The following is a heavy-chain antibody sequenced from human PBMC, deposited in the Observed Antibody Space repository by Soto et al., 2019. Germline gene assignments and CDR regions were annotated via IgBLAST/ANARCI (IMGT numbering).Heavy chain of an antibody. J-gene: IGHJ4*02. V-gene: IGHV6-1*01. CDR1: GDSVSSNLAS. D-gene: IGHD3-22*01. Sequence: PSQTLSLTCVISGDSVSSNLASWSWIRQSPSRGLEWLGRTYYRSKWYSYYALSVKSRITINPDTSKTLSLQMNSLRAEDTAVYYCANWVGEDSSGSYAYWGQGTLVTVSS. CDR3: ANWVGEDSSGSYAY. CDR2: TYYRSKWYS.